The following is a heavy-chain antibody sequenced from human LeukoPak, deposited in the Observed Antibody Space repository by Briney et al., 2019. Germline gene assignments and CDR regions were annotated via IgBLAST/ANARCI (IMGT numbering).Heavy chain of an antibody. CDR3: ARDDAFDI. J-gene: IGHJ3*02. V-gene: IGHV4-59*01. Sequence: SETLSLTRTVSGGSISSYYWSWIRQPPGKGLEWIGYIYYSGSTNYNPSLKSRVTISVDTPKNQFSLKLSSVTAADTAVYYCARDDAFDIWGQGTMVTVSS. CDR1: GGSISSYY. CDR2: IYYSGST.